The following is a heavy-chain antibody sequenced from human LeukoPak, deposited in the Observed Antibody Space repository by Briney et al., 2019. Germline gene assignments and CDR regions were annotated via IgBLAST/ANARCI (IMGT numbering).Heavy chain of an antibody. Sequence: GGSLRLSCAVSGFTFSSYGMHWVRQAPGKGLEWVSSISSSSSYIYYADSVKGRFTISRDNAKNSLYLQMNSLRAEDTAVYYCASSTAVGGYYFDYWGQGTLVTVSS. CDR2: ISSSSSYI. J-gene: IGHJ4*02. V-gene: IGHV3-21*01. CDR3: ASSTAVGGYYFDY. CDR1: GFTFSSYG. D-gene: IGHD3-16*01.